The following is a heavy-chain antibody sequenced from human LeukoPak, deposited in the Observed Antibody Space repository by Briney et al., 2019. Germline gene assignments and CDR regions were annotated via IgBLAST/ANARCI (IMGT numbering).Heavy chain of an antibody. V-gene: IGHV4-34*01. CDR3: ARGGPVRGVIERYYYYGMDV. Sequence: SETLSLTCAVYGGSFSGYYWSWIRQPPGKGLEWIGEINHSGSTNYNPSLKSRVTISVDTSKNQFSLKLSSVTAADTAVYYCARGGPVRGVIERYYYYGMDVWGQGTTVTVSS. CDR1: GGSFSGYY. J-gene: IGHJ6*02. D-gene: IGHD3-10*01. CDR2: INHSGST.